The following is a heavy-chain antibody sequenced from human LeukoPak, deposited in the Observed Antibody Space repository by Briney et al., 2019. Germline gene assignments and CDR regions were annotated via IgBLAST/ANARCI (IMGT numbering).Heavy chain of an antibody. CDR3: ARGITVVRGVIKGGMDV. CDR1: GYSFTTYG. J-gene: IGHJ6*02. Sequence: ASVKVSCKASGYSFTTYGINWVRQAPGQGLEWMGWITGYNGKTQYAHNFEGRVTMTTDTSTTTAYMELRSLRSDDTAVYYCARGITVVRGVIKGGMDVWGQGTTVTVSS. CDR2: ITGYNGKT. V-gene: IGHV1-18*01. D-gene: IGHD3-10*01.